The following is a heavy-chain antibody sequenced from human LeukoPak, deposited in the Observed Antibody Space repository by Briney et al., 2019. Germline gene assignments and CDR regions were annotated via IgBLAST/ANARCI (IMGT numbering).Heavy chain of an antibody. Sequence: PGGSLRLSWAASGFTFSSYWMSWVRQAPGKGLEWVANIKQDGSEKYYVDSVKGRFTISRDNAKNSLYLQMNSLRDEDTALYYCATSAAGFDYWGQGTLVTVSS. V-gene: IGHV3-7*01. D-gene: IGHD6-13*01. CDR1: GFTFSSYW. CDR3: ATSAAGFDY. J-gene: IGHJ4*02. CDR2: IKQDGSEK.